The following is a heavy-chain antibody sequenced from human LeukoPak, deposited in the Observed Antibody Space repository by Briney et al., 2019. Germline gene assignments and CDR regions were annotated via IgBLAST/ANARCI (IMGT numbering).Heavy chain of an antibody. J-gene: IGHJ6*02. Sequence: GGSLRLSCAASGFTVSSNYMSWVRQAPGKGLEWVSVIYSGGSTYYADSVKGRFTISRDNSKNTLYLQMNSLRAEDTAVYYCARGRGYSYGLEYYYYGMDVWGQGTTVTVS. CDR2: IYSGGST. D-gene: IGHD5-18*01. CDR3: ARGRGYSYGLEYYYYGMDV. CDR1: GFTVSSNY. V-gene: IGHV3-53*01.